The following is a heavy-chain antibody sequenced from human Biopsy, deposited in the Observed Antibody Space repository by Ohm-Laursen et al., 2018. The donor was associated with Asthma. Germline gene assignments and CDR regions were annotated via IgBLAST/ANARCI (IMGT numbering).Heavy chain of an antibody. Sequence: PSETLSLTCAVSGGSISSGGYSWSWIRQSPGKGLQWLGYAHFSGSTHYNPSLDRRIRMSVDTSKSQVSLSLTSVNAADTAVYFCARVRRYGDIFFGMDVWGQGTTVTVSS. CDR1: GGSISSGGYS. D-gene: IGHD4-17*01. CDR2: AHFSGST. CDR3: ARVRRYGDIFFGMDV. V-gene: IGHV4-30-2*05. J-gene: IGHJ6*01.